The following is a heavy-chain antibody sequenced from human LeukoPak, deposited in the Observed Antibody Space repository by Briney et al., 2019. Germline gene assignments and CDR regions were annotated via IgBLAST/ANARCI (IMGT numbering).Heavy chain of an antibody. CDR1: GGSISIHY. V-gene: IGHV4-59*11. D-gene: IGHD6-6*01. CDR2: IYYSGST. J-gene: IGHJ3*02. Sequence: SETLSLTCTVSGGSISIHYWSWIRQPPGKGLECIGYIYYSGSTNYNPSLKSRVTISVDTSKNQFSLKPSSVTAADTAVYYCARDLGAARTDAFDIWGQGTMVTVSS. CDR3: ARDLGAARTDAFDI.